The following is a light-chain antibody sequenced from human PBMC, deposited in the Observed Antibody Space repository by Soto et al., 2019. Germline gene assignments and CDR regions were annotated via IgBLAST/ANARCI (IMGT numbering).Light chain of an antibody. Sequence: DAVMTQTPLSLPVALGQPAAISCRSSQSLVYSDGNTYLSWFHQRTGQSPRRLIYKVSNRDSGVPDRFSGSGSGTDFTLKISRVEAEDVGVYYCMQGSHWPPITFGQGTRLEI. J-gene: IGKJ5*01. V-gene: IGKV2-30*01. CDR3: MQGSHWPPIT. CDR2: KVS. CDR1: QSLVYSDGNTY.